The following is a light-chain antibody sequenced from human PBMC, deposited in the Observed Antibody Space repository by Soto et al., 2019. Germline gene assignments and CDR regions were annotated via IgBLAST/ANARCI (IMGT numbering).Light chain of an antibody. Sequence: DIQVTQSPSSLSASVGDRVTITCRTSQSVNYHLNWYHQKPGRAPKLLIFHASSLKSGVPSRFSGSGSGTDFTLTISRLEPEDFAVYYCQQYGSSLWTFGQGTKVDIK. V-gene: IGKV1-39*01. J-gene: IGKJ1*01. CDR3: QQYGSSLWT. CDR2: HAS. CDR1: QSVNYH.